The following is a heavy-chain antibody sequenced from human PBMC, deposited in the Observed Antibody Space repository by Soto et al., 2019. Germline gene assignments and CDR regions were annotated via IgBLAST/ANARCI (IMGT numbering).Heavy chain of an antibody. Sequence: SQTLSLTCAISGDSVSSNSAAWNWIRQSPSRGLEWLGRTYYRSKWYNDYAVSVKSRITINPDTSKNQFSLQLNSVTPEDTAVYYCARDLMYSSGWYLNYYYGMDVWGQGTTVTVSS. D-gene: IGHD6-19*01. J-gene: IGHJ6*02. CDR2: TYYRSKWYN. CDR3: ARDLMYSSGWYLNYYYGMDV. CDR1: GDSVSSNSAA. V-gene: IGHV6-1*01.